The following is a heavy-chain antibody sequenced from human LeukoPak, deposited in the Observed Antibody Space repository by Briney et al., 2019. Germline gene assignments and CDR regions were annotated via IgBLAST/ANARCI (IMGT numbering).Heavy chain of an antibody. CDR2: INAGNGNT. CDR1: GYTFTSYA. J-gene: IGHJ6*02. Sequence: ASVKVSCKASGYTFTSYAMHWVRQAPGQRLEWMGWINAGNGNTKYSQKFQGRVTITRDTSASTAYMELSSLRSEDTAVYYCARTLRGGNHVRVYYYGMDVWGQGTTVTVSS. CDR3: ARTLRGGNHVRVYYYGMDV. D-gene: IGHD3-10*01. V-gene: IGHV1-3*01.